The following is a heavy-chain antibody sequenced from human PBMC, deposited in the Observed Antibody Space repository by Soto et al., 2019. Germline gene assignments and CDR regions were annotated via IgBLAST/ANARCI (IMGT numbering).Heavy chain of an antibody. CDR1: GYTFTSYG. J-gene: IGHJ6*02. D-gene: IGHD1-26*01. CDR2: ISAYNGNT. CDR3: ARGRIVGATKYYGMDV. V-gene: IGHV1-18*01. Sequence: GASVKVSCKASGYTFTSYGISWVRQAPGQGLEWMGWISAYNGNTNYEQKLQGRVTMTTDTSTSTAYMELRSLRSDDTAVYYCARGRIVGATKYYGMDVWGQGTPVTVSS.